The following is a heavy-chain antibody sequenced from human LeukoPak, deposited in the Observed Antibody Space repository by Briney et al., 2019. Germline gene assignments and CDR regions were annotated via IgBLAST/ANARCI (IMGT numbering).Heavy chain of an antibody. J-gene: IGHJ5*02. Sequence: GASVKVSCKASGYTFTSYYMHWVRQAPGQGLEWMGIINPSGGSTSYAQRFQDRLTMTRDTSTSTVYMELSSLRSEDTAMYYCVTFPRAAQFGSGRMDLVWFDPWGQGTLVTVSS. V-gene: IGHV1-46*01. CDR1: GYTFTSYY. CDR3: VTFPRAAQFGSGRMDLVWFDP. CDR2: INPSGGST. D-gene: IGHD3-10*01.